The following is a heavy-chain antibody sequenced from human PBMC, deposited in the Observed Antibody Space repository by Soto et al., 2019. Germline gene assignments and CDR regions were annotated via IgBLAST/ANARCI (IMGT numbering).Heavy chain of an antibody. V-gene: IGHV6-1*01. CDR1: GDSVSSNSAA. J-gene: IGHJ6*02. CDR3: ARGNFGDNDFWSGYAYYYYYGMDV. CDR2: TYYRSKWYN. D-gene: IGHD3-3*01. Sequence: QTLSLTCDISGDSVSSNSAAWNWIRQSPSRGLEWLGRTYYRSKWYNDYAVSVKSRITINPDTSKNQFSLQLNSVTPEDTAVYYCARGNFGDNDFWSGYAYYYYYGMDVWGQGTTVTSP.